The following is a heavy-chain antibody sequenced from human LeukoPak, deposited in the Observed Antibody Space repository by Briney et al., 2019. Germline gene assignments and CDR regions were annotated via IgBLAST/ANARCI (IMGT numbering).Heavy chain of an antibody. D-gene: IGHD1-20*01. J-gene: IGHJ4*02. CDR3: ARESRNWKSPSDFDL. Sequence: GASVKVSCKASGYIFIDYYIHWVRQAPGQGLEWMGWINPNNAGTRYAQKFGGRVTMTRDTSISTAYMELSSLTSDDTAVYYCARESRNWKSPSDFDLWGQGTLVTVSS. V-gene: IGHV1-2*02. CDR2: INPNNAGT. CDR1: GYIFIDYY.